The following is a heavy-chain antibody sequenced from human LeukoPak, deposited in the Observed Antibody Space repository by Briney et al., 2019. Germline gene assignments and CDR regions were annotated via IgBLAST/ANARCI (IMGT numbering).Heavy chain of an antibody. V-gene: IGHV3-9*01. CDR2: ISWNSGSI. D-gene: IGHD2-15*01. CDR1: GFTFDDYA. J-gene: IGHJ6*02. CDR3: AKDIGNGYCSGGSCSDYYYGMDV. Sequence: GGSLRLSCAASGFTFDDYAMHWVRQAPGKGLEWVSGISWNSGSIGYADSVKGRFTISRDNAKNSLYLQMNSLRAEDTALYYCAKDIGNGYCSGGSCSDYYYGMDVWGQGTTVTVSS.